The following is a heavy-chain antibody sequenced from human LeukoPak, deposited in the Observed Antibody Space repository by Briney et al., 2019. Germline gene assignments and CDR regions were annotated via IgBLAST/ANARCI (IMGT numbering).Heavy chain of an antibody. CDR1: GFTFDDYA. V-gene: IGHV3-9*01. CDR2: ISWNSGYI. Sequence: PGRSLRLSCAASGFTFDDYAMHWVRQAPGKGLEWVSGISWNSGYIDYADSVKGRFTISRDNAKNSLYLQMNSLRAEDTALYYCAKASFSYYYDSIGLTHYFDYWGQGTLVTVSS. CDR3: AKASFSYYYDSIGLTHYFDY. J-gene: IGHJ4*02. D-gene: IGHD3-22*01.